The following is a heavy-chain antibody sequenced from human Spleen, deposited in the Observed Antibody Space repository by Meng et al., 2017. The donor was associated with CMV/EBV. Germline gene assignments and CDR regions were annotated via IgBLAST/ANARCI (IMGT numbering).Heavy chain of an antibody. CDR1: GGSFSGYY. V-gene: IGHV4-34*01. Sequence: GYGGSFSGYYWSWIRQPPGKGLEWIGEINHSGSTNYNPSLKSRVTISVDTSKNQFSLKLSSVTAADTAVYYCARDRHSLMVTIFVGPWGQGTLVTVSS. D-gene: IGHD3-3*01. J-gene: IGHJ5*02. CDR3: ARDRHSLMVTIFVGP. CDR2: INHSGST.